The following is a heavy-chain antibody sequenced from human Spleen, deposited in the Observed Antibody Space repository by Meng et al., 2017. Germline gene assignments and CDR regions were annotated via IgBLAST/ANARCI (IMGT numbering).Heavy chain of an antibody. Sequence: QLLHSGSELEMPGSSVTVSCTATGYSFPNNSMNCEREAPGQGLEWVVGINTKTGYPTLAHPFACRYVLSLNTFVGTAYLQISRLNAENTAVYYCARGQCNGDDCSQGSWGQGTLVTVSS. CDR1: GYSFPNNS. D-gene: IGHD2-21*02. J-gene: IGHJ5*01. CDR3: ARGQCNGDDCSQGS. CDR2: INTKTGYP. V-gene: IGHV7-4-1*02.